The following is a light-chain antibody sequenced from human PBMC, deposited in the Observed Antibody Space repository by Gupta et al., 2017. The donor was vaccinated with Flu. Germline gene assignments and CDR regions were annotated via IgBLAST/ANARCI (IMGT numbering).Light chain of an antibody. J-gene: IGLJ2*01. CDR3: CSYAGDNTAA. CDR2: DVT. Sequence: QSALTQPRSVSGSPGQSVTISCTGTSSDVGGYRFVSWYQQHPGKAPKLIIYDVTQRPSGVPDRFSGSKSDNTASLTISGLQAEEEADYYCCSYAGDNTAAFGGGTKLTVL. CDR1: SSDVGGYRF. V-gene: IGLV2-11*01.